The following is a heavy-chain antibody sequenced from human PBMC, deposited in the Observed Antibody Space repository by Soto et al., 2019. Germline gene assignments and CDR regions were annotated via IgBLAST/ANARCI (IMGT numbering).Heavy chain of an antibody. D-gene: IGHD6-19*01. V-gene: IGHV1-8*02. CDR1: GGTFSSYD. CDR3: ARGQSSGWYYYYGMDV. Sequence: ASVKVSCKASGGTFSSYDINWVRQATGQGLEWMGWMNPNSGNTGYAQKFQGRVTMTRNTSISTAYMELSSLRSEDTAVYYCARGQSSGWYYYYGMDVWGQGTTVTVSS. CDR2: MNPNSGNT. J-gene: IGHJ6*02.